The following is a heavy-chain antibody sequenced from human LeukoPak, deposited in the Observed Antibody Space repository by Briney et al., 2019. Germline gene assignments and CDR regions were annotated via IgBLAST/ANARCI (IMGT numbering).Heavy chain of an antibody. CDR1: GFTFSSYA. CDR2: ISYDGSNK. D-gene: IGHD6-19*01. V-gene: IGHV3-30-3*01. CDR3: ARGTPSSSGWLYYGMDV. J-gene: IGHJ6*02. Sequence: GGSLRLSCAASGFTFSSYAMHWVRQAPGKGLEWVAVISYDGSNKYYADSVKGRFTISRDNSKNTLYLQMNSLRAEDTAVHYCARGTPSSSGWLYYGMDVWGQGTTVTVSS.